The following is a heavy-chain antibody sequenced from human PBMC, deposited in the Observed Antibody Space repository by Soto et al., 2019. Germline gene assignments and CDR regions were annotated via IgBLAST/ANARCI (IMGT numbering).Heavy chain of an antibody. CDR2: VYQTGSI. CDR1: GDSISSGFY. CDR3: AKIADFDY. Sequence: SETLSLTCAVSGDSISSGFYWTWIRQPPGKGLEWIGSVYQTGSIHYNPSLKSRVTISVDTSKNQFSLKMISVTASDTAVFYCAKIADFDYWGPGTLVTAPQ. J-gene: IGHJ4*02. V-gene: IGHV4-38-2*01.